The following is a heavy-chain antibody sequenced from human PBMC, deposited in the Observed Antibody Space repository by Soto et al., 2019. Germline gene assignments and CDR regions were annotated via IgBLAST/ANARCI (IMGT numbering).Heavy chain of an antibody. CDR2: IYYSGST. CDR1: GGSISSYY. Sequence: SETLSLTCTVSGGSISSYYWSWIRQPPGKGLEWIGYIYYSGSTNYNPSLKSRVTISVDTSKNQFSLKLSSVTAADTAVYYCARGQYYDSSGYYGGNWFDPWGQGTLVTVSS. J-gene: IGHJ5*02. V-gene: IGHV4-59*01. CDR3: ARGQYYDSSGYYGGNWFDP. D-gene: IGHD3-22*01.